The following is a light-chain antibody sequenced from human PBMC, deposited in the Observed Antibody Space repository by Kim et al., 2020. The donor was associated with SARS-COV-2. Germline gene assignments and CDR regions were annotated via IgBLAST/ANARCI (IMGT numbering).Light chain of an antibody. CDR2: DVS. J-gene: IGLJ2*01. Sequence: QSVLTQPASVSGSPGQSITISCTGTSSLVGNYNYVSWYQQHPGKAPKLMIYDVSYRPSGVSTRFSGPKSGNTASLTISGLQAEDEADYYCTSYTSSTTVVCGGRTELAVL. CDR1: SSLVGNYNY. CDR3: TSYTSSTTVV. V-gene: IGLV2-14*03.